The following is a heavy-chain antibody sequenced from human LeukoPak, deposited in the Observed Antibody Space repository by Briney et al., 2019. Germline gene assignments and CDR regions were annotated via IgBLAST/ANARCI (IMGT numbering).Heavy chain of an antibody. J-gene: IGHJ4*02. CDR1: EFTFNTYN. V-gene: IGHV3-21*01. CDR2: ISSSSRYT. CDR3: TRITGSGYYYFDY. D-gene: IGHD3-22*01. Sequence: GGPVTLSCAASEFTFNTYNMIWPPQARGKGLVGVTSISSSSRYTKYADSVKGPFTISRDHAKNSLYLHMNSLRDEDTAVYYCTRITGSGYYYFDYWGQGTLVTVSS.